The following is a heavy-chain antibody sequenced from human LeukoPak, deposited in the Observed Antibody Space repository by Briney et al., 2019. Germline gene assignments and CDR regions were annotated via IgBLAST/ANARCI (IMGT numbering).Heavy chain of an antibody. J-gene: IGHJ6*03. Sequence: GASVKVSCKASGYTFTSYGISWVRQAPGQGLEWMGWISAYNGNTNYAQKLQGRVTMTTDTSTSTAYMELRSLRSDDTAVYYCARIAYSGSYYVTYYYYMDVWGKGTTVTISS. CDR2: ISAYNGNT. CDR1: GYTFTSYG. D-gene: IGHD1-26*01. V-gene: IGHV1-18*01. CDR3: ARIAYSGSYYVTYYYYMDV.